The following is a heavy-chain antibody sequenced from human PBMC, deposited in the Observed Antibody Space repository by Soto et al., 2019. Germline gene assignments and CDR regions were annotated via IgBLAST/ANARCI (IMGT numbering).Heavy chain of an antibody. Sequence: QVQLQESGQGLVKPSETLSLTCTVSGGSISSHPWSWIRQSPGKGLEWIGYIYYSGRTVYNPSLKSRVTMSLVRSKNQFSLKLTSVTATDTAVYYCAGDFPSGSYRFDYWGQGALVTVSS. J-gene: IGHJ4*02. CDR3: AGDFPSGSYRFDY. CDR1: GGSISSHP. D-gene: IGHD1-26*01. CDR2: IYYSGRT. V-gene: IGHV4-59*08.